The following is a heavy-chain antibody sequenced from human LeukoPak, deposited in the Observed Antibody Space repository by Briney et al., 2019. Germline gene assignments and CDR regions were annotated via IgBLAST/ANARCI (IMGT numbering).Heavy chain of an antibody. Sequence: PEGSLRLSCAASGFTFSSYSMNWVRQAPGKGLEWVSSISSSSSYIYYADSVKGRFTISRDNAKNSLYLQMNSLRAEDTAVYYCATDILTGYYRDYWGQGTLVTVSS. J-gene: IGHJ4*02. D-gene: IGHD3-9*01. CDR2: ISSSSSYI. CDR3: ATDILTGYYRDY. V-gene: IGHV3-21*01. CDR1: GFTFSSYS.